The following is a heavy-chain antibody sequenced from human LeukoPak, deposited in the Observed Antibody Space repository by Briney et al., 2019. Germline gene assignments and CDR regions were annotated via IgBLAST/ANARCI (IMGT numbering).Heavy chain of an antibody. Sequence: GESLKISCKGSGYSFTSYWIGWVRQMPGKGLEWMGIIYPGDSDTRYSPSIQGQVTISADKSISTAYLQWSSLKASDTAMYYCARSLRYFDWLLPDGDAFDIWGQGTMVTVSS. J-gene: IGHJ3*02. CDR3: ARSLRYFDWLLPDGDAFDI. D-gene: IGHD3-9*01. V-gene: IGHV5-51*01. CDR1: GYSFTSYW. CDR2: IYPGDSDT.